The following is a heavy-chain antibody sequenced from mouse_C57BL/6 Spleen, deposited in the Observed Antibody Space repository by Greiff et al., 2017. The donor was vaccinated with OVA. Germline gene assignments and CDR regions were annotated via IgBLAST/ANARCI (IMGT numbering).Heavy chain of an antibody. D-gene: IGHD2-5*01. J-gene: IGHJ2*01. CDR2: IDPSDSET. V-gene: IGHV1-52*01. CDR3: ARSLAYYSNFDY. CDR1: GYTFTSYW. Sequence: QVQLKESGAELVRPGSSVKLSCKASGYTFTSYWMHWVKQRPIQGLEWIGNIDPSDSETHYNQKFKDKATLTVDKSSSTAYMQLSSLTSEDSAVYYCARSLAYYSNFDYWGQGTTLTVSS.